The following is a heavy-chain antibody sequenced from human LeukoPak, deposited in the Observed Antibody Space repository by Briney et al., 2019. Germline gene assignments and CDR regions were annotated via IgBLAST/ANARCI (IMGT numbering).Heavy chain of an antibody. CDR3: ARNRAVLRYFDWLPFDLDYYYYYGMDV. V-gene: IGHV3-66*01. CDR1: GFTFSSYA. CDR2: IYSGGST. J-gene: IGHJ6*02. D-gene: IGHD3-9*01. Sequence: PGGSLRLSCAASGFTFSSYAMSWVRQAPGKGLEWVSVIYSGGSTYYADSVKGRFTISRDNSKNTLYLQMNSLRAEDTAVYYCARNRAVLRYFDWLPFDLDYYYYYGMDVWGQGTTVTVSS.